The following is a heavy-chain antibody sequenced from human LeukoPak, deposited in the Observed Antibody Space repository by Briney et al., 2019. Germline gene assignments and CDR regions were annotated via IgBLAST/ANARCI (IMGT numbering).Heavy chain of an antibody. J-gene: IGHJ3*02. CDR1: GGSISSYY. V-gene: IGHV4-59*01. CDR3: ARGRRIQLWLRAPAFDI. D-gene: IGHD5-18*01. CDR2: IYYSGST. Sequence: PSETLSLTCTVSGGSISSYYWSWIRQPPGKGLEWIGYIYYSGSTSYNPSLKSRVTISVDTSKNQFSLKLSSVTAADTAVYYCARGRRIQLWLRAPAFDIWGQGTMVTVSS.